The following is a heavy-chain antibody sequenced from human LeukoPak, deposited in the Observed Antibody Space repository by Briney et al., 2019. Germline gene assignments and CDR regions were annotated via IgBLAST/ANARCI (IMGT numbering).Heavy chain of an antibody. D-gene: IGHD1-7*01. CDR2: IFSSGST. J-gene: IGHJ5*02. CDR3: AREAWAGTLSAWFDP. CDR1: GGPISRGGYY. Sequence: PSQTLSLTCPVSGGPISRGGYYWSWVRQLPGKGLEWFGYIFSSGSTFYNPSLRSRVTVSFDTSKTQYFLNLSSVTGADTAVYYCAREAWAGTLSAWFDPWGQGTLVTVSS. V-gene: IGHV4-31*03.